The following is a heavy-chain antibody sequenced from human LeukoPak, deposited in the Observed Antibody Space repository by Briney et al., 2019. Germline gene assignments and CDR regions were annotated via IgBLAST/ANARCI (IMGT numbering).Heavy chain of an antibody. Sequence: PGGSLRLSCAASGFTFSSYSMNWVRQAPGKGLEWVSSISSSSSYIYYADSVKGRFTISRDNAKNSLYLQMNSLRAEDTAVYYCAKDPTTNGWFDPWGQGTLVTVSS. V-gene: IGHV3-21*04. CDR1: GFTFSSYS. CDR3: AKDPTTNGWFDP. J-gene: IGHJ5*02. D-gene: IGHD4-17*01. CDR2: ISSSSSYI.